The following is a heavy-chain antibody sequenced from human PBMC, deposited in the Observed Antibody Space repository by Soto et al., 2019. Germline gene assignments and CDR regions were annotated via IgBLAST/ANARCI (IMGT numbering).Heavy chain of an antibody. V-gene: IGHV1-46*01. CDR2: INPSGGST. Sequence: ASVKVSCKASGYTFTSYYMHWVRQAPGQGLEWMGIINPSGGSTSYAQKFQGRVTMTRDTSTSTVYMELSSLRSEDTAVYYCASELERRKGFDYWGQGTLVTAPQ. CDR3: ASELERRKGFDY. J-gene: IGHJ4*02. D-gene: IGHD1-1*01. CDR1: GYTFTSYY.